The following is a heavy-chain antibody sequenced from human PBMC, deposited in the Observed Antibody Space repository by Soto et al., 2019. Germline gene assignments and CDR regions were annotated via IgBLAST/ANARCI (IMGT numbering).Heavy chain of an antibody. J-gene: IGHJ4*02. Sequence: QVHLVQSGAEVKKPGASVKVSCKGSGYAFTTYGITWVRQAPGQGLEWMGWISAHNGNTNYAQKLQGRVTVTRDTSTSKAYMELRSLRSDDTAVYYCARGRYGDYWGQGALVTASS. CDR1: GYAFTTYG. D-gene: IGHD1-1*01. CDR2: ISAHNGNT. CDR3: ARGRYGDY. V-gene: IGHV1-18*01.